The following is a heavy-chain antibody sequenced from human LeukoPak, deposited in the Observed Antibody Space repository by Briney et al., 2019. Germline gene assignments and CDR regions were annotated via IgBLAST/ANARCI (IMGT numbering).Heavy chain of an antibody. CDR3: ARGSRTTGNDFDY. V-gene: IGHV4-59*01. CDR2: IYYSGST. D-gene: IGHD1-1*01. CDR1: GGSISSYY. Sequence: SETLSLTCTVSGGSISSYYWSWIRQPPGKGLEWIGYIYYSGSTNYNPSLKSRVTISVDTSKNQFSLKLSSVTTADTAVYYCARGSRTTGNDFDYWAREPWSPSPQ. J-gene: IGHJ4*02.